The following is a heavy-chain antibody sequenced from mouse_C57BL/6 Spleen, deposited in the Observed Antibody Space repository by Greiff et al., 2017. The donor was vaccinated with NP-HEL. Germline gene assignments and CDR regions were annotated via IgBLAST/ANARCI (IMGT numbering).Heavy chain of an antibody. J-gene: IGHJ3*01. D-gene: IGHD4-1*01. CDR1: GYTFTDYN. Sequence: EVQRVESGPELVKPGASVKMSCKASGYTFTDYNMHWVKQSHGKSLEWIGYINPNNGGTSYNQKFKGKATLTVNKSSSTAYMELRSLTSEDSAVYYCARWGLGREFAYWGQGTLVTVSA. CDR3: ARWGLGREFAY. CDR2: INPNNGGT. V-gene: IGHV1-22*01.